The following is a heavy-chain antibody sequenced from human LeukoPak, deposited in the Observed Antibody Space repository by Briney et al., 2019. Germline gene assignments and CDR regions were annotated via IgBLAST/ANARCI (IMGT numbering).Heavy chain of an antibody. CDR2: ISGSGGTT. J-gene: IGHJ4*02. V-gene: IGHV3-23*01. CDR3: AKDFEVHSNGCRGYFDY. CDR1: GFTFNSHA. Sequence: PGGSLRLSCAASGFTFNSHAITWVRQAPGKGLEWVSAISGSGGTTYYADSVKGRFTISRDNSKNTLYLQMNSLRPEDTAVYYCAKDFEVHSNGCRGYFDYWGQGTRVTVSS. D-gene: IGHD6-19*01.